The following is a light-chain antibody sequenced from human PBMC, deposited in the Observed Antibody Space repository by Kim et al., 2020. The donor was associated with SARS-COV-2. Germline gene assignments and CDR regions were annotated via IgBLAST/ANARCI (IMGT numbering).Light chain of an antibody. CDR3: QAWDSSTVV. Sequence: VSPGHTASITCSGDKLGDKYACWYQQKPGQSPVLVIYQDSKRPSGIPERFSGSNSGNTATLTISGTQAMDEADYYCQAWDSSTVVFGGGTQLTVL. CDR2: QDS. CDR1: KLGDKY. V-gene: IGLV3-1*01. J-gene: IGLJ2*01.